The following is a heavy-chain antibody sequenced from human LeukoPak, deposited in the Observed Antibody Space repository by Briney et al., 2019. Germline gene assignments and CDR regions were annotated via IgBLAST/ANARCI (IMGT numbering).Heavy chain of an antibody. CDR3: AGIAAAGTDFDY. CDR1: GGSFSGYY. CDR2: INHSGST. D-gene: IGHD6-13*01. J-gene: IGHJ4*02. V-gene: IGHV4-34*01. Sequence: SETLSLTCAVYGGSFSGYYWSWIRQPPGKGLEWIGEINHSGSTNYNPSLKSRVTISVDTSKNQFSLKLSSVTAADTAVYYYAGIAAAGTDFDYWGQGTLVTVSS.